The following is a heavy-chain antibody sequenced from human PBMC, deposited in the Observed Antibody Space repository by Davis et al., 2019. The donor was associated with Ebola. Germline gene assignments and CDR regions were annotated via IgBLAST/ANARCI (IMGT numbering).Heavy chain of an antibody. D-gene: IGHD3-3*01. CDR1: GFTFSNSA. CDR3: ARDLPPYYDFWSGYPGY. V-gene: IGHV1-18*01. CDR2: ISAYNDYT. J-gene: IGHJ4*02. Sequence: GGSLRLSCAASGFTFSNSAMHWVRQAPGQRLEWMGWISAYNDYTSYAQKLQGRVTMTTDTSANTAYMELRSLRPDDTAVYYCARDLPPYYDFWSGYPGYWGQGTLVTVSS.